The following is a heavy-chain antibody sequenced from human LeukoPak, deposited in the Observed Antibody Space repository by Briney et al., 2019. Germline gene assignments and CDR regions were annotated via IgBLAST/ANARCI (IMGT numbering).Heavy chain of an antibody. CDR1: SFTVSSNY. CDR2: IYAGGST. V-gene: IGHV3-53*01. J-gene: IGHJ4*02. D-gene: IGHD4-23*01. CDR3: ARCSRVSVDHLDY. Sequence: PGGSLRLSCAASSFTVSSNYMSWVRQAPGKGLEWVSIIYAGGSTYYADSVKGRFTISRDDSQNTLYLQMNSLRVEYTAVYYCARCSRVSVDHLDYWGQGTLVTVSS.